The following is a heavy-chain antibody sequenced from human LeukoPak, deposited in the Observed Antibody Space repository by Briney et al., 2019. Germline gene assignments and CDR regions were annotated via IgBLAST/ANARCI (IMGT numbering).Heavy chain of an antibody. Sequence: GGSLRLSCAASGFTFSTYGMHWVHQAPGKGLEWVAFIRYDGSDKYYADSVKGRFTISRDNSKNTLSLQMNSLRPEDTAVYYCTRAGGLVRGVHYYYYMDVWGKGTTVTISS. D-gene: IGHD3-10*01. J-gene: IGHJ6*03. CDR1: GFTFSTYG. CDR2: IRYDGSDK. CDR3: TRAGGLVRGVHYYYYMDV. V-gene: IGHV3-30*02.